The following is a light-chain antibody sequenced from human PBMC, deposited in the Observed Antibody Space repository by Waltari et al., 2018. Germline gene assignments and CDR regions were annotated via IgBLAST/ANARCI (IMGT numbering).Light chain of an antibody. J-gene: IGLJ3*02. Sequence: QSVLTQPPSVSDAPRQRVTISCSGSISNIGNNAVNWYQQLPGKAPKLLIYYDDLLPSGVSDRFSGSKSGTSASLAISGLQFEDEAEYYCAAWDDSLNGRVFGGGTKLTVL. CDR2: YDD. CDR1: ISNIGNNA. V-gene: IGLV1-36*01. CDR3: AAWDDSLNGRV.